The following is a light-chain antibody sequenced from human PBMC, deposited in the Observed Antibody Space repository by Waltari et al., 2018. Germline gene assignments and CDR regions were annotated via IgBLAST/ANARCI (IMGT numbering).Light chain of an antibody. V-gene: IGKV1-12*01. J-gene: IGKJ3*01. CDR1: QDIHTW. CDR3: QQANKFPFA. CDR2: GAS. Sequence: DIQMTQSPSYVSASVGDTVTITCRASQDIHTWLAWYQQKPGKAPKLPIYGASSLQTGVPSRFSGSGSGTDFTLTIGSLQAEDSATYYCQQANKFPFAFGPGTKVEIK.